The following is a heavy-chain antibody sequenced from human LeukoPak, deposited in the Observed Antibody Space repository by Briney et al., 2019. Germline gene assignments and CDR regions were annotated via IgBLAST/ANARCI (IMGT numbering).Heavy chain of an antibody. Sequence: SETLSLTCTVSGGSISSYYWSWIRQPPGKGLEWSGNIYYSGSTNYNPSLKSRVTISIDTSKSQFSLRLNSVTAADTAVYYCARSRVIRGIISRRAYMDVWGKGTTVTVSS. CDR3: ARSRVIRGIISRRAYMDV. D-gene: IGHD3-10*01. V-gene: IGHV4-59*12. CDR2: IYYSGST. J-gene: IGHJ6*03. CDR1: GGSISSYY.